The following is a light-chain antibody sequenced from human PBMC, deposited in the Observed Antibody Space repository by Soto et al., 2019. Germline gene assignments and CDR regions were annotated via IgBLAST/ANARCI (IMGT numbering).Light chain of an antibody. Sequence: QSALTQPASVSGSPGQSITISCTGTSSDVGGYNFVSWYQQHPGKAPKLMIYDVSNRPSGVSNRFSGSKSGNTASLTISGLQAEDEGDYYCSSYTISSTLVFGGGTKVTVL. J-gene: IGLJ3*02. CDR3: SSYTISSTLV. CDR1: SSDVGGYNF. V-gene: IGLV2-14*01. CDR2: DVS.